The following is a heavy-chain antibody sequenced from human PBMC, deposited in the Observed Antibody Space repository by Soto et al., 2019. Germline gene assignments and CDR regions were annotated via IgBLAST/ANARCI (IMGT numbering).Heavy chain of an antibody. V-gene: IGHV3-48*01. CDR1: GFTFSSYS. D-gene: IGHD1-26*01. Sequence: EVQLVESGGGLVQPGGSLRLSCAASGFTFSSYSMNWVRQAPGKGLEWVSYISSSSSTIYYADSVKGRFTISRDNAKNALYLQMNSLRAEDTAVYYCARDGVGATSYWGQGTLVTVSS. CDR2: ISSSSSTI. CDR3: ARDGVGATSY. J-gene: IGHJ4*02.